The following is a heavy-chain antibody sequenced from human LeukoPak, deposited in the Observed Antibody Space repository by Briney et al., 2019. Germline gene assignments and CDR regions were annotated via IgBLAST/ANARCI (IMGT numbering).Heavy chain of an antibody. V-gene: IGHV3-7*01. Sequence: GGSLRLSCAASGVIFSNYWMTWVRRAPGKGLEWVANVNPDGSDKYYVDSVKGRFTVSRDNAKNSLYLQMNSLRAEDTAVYYCAGSGSFYWGYSYMDVWGKGTTVTISS. D-gene: IGHD3-10*01. CDR2: VNPDGSDK. CDR1: GVIFSNYW. CDR3: AGSGSFYWGYSYMDV. J-gene: IGHJ6*03.